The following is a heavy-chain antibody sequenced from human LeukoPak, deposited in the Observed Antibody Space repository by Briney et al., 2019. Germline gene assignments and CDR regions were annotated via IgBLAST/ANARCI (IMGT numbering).Heavy chain of an antibody. V-gene: IGHV3-30*04. CDR3: ARGLVGATPGGVH. Sequence: GGSLRLSCAASGFTFSSYAIHWVRQAPGKGLEWVAVISDDGNSKFYADSVKGRFTISRDNSKNTLYLQMNSLRAEDTAMYYCARGLVGATPGGVHWGQGTLVTVSS. J-gene: IGHJ4*02. D-gene: IGHD1-26*01. CDR2: ISDDGNSK. CDR1: GFTFSSYA.